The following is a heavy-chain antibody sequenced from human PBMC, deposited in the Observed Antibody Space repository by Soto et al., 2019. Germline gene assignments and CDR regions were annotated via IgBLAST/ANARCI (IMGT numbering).Heavy chain of an antibody. CDR3: ARKKGYSYGPHYFDY. CDR1: GGSISSGGYY. Sequence: QVQLQESGPGLVKPSQTLSLTCTVSGGSISSGGYYWSWIRQHPGKGLEWIGNIYYSGSTFYNPSLKSRLTISVDTSKNQFSLKLSSVTAADTAVYYCARKKGYSYGPHYFDYWGQGTLVTVSS. V-gene: IGHV4-31*03. J-gene: IGHJ4*02. D-gene: IGHD5-18*01. CDR2: IYYSGST.